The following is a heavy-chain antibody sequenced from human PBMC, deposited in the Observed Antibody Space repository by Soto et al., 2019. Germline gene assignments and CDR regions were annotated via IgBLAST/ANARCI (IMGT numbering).Heavy chain of an antibody. CDR2: ISYDGSNK. CDR3: ARDGYYYGMDV. CDR1: GFTFSSYA. J-gene: IGHJ6*02. V-gene: IGHV3-30-3*01. Sequence: QVQLVESGGGVVQPGRSLRLSCAASGFTFSSYAMHWVRQAPGKGLEWVAVISYDGSNKYYADSVKGRFTISRDNSKNTLYLQMNSLRAEDTAVYYCARDGYYYGMDVWGQGPTVTVSS.